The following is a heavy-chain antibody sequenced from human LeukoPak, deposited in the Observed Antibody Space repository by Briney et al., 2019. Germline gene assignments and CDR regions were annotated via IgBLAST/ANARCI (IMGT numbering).Heavy chain of an antibody. J-gene: IGHJ6*02. CDR3: ARVSSVSGNYYGMDV. CDR1: GFTFSSYS. V-gene: IGHV3-48*01. CDR2: ISSSSSTI. Sequence: PGGSLRLSCAASGFTFSSYSMNWVRQAPGKGLEWVSYISSSSSTIYYADSVKGRFTISRDNAKNSLYLQMNSLRVDDTAVYYCARVSSVSGNYYGMDVWGQGTTVTVSS. D-gene: IGHD1-26*01.